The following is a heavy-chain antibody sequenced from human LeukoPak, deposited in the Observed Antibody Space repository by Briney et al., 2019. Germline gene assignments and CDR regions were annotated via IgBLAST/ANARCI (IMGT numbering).Heavy chain of an antibody. CDR3: TREAYSGYGFQAFDI. J-gene: IGHJ3*02. Sequence: PGGSLRLSCTASGFTFGDYAMSWVRQAPGKGLEWVGFIRSKAYGGTTEYAASVKGRFTISRDDSKSIAYLQMNSLKTEDTAVYYCTREAYSGYGFQAFDIWGQGTMITVSS. CDR1: GFTFGDYA. D-gene: IGHD5-12*01. V-gene: IGHV3-49*04. CDR2: IRSKAYGGTT.